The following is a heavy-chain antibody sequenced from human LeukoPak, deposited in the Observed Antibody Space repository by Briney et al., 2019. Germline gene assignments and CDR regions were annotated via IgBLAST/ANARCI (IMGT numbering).Heavy chain of an antibody. V-gene: IGHV4-38-2*01. D-gene: IGHD3-22*01. J-gene: IGHJ4*02. Sequence: SETLSLTCAVSGYSISSGYYWGWIRQPPGKGLEWIGSIHHSGSTYYNPSLKSRVTMSVDTSKNQFSLNLNSVTAADTAMYYCANSAYYYDSSLLDWGQGTLVTVSS. CDR1: GYSISSGYY. CDR2: IHHSGST. CDR3: ANSAYYYDSSLLD.